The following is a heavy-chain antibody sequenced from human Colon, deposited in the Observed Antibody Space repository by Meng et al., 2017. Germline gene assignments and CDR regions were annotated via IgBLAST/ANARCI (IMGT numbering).Heavy chain of an antibody. CDR3: ARDLYTSGRFDY. V-gene: IGHV1-3*01. J-gene: IGHJ4*02. CDR1: GFTFTSYA. CDR2: ISVGNGNT. Sequence: QAQRCRVGAEVNKPGASVKVSGKTSGFTFTSYAIQWVRQAPGQSLEWMGWISVGNGNTKYSQKFQDRLTITRDTSASTAYMELSGLKSEDTAVYYCARDLYTSGRFDYWGQGTLVTVSS. D-gene: IGHD3-10*01.